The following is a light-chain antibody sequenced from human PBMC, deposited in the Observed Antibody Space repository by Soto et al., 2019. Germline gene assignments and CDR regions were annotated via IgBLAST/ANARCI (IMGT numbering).Light chain of an antibody. CDR1: RSNIAGNA. CDR3: AVWDDSLDGVV. V-gene: IGLV1-44*01. Sequence: QSVLSQPPSASGTPGQRVTISCSGTRSNIAGNAVNWYQQLPGTAPKLLIFSDSQRPSGVPDRFSASKYGTSASLAISGLRSEDEADYYCAVWDDSLDGVVFGGGTKLTVL. CDR2: SDS. J-gene: IGLJ3*02.